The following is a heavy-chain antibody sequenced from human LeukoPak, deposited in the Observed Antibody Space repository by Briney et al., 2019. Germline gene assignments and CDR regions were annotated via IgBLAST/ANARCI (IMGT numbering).Heavy chain of an antibody. Sequence: PGRSLRLSCAASGFTFSSYGLHWVRQAPGKGLEWVAVISYDGSNKYYADSVKGRFTISRDNSKNTLYLQMNSLRAEDTAVYYCAKDSAKYYYGSGSPFDYWGQGTLVTVSS. J-gene: IGHJ4*02. CDR2: ISYDGSNK. CDR1: GFTFSSYG. CDR3: AKDSAKYYYGSGSPFDY. V-gene: IGHV3-30*18. D-gene: IGHD3-10*01.